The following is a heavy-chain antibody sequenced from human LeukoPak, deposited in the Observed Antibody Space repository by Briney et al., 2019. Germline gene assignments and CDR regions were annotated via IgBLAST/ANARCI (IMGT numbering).Heavy chain of an antibody. CDR3: ARALWFGETFPAY. D-gene: IGHD3-10*01. J-gene: IGHJ4*02. CDR2: ISSSGSYI. CDR1: GFTFSIYS. V-gene: IGHV3-21*01. Sequence: GGSLRLSCAASGFTFSIYSMDWVRQAPGKGLEWVSSISSSGSYIYYADSVKGRFTISRDNAKNSLYLQMNSLRAEDTAVYYCARALWFGETFPAYWGQGTLVTVSS.